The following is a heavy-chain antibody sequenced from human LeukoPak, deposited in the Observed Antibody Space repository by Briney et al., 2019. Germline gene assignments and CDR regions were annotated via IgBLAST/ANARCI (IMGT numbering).Heavy chain of an antibody. Sequence: GGSLRLSCAASGFTFSSYSMNWVRQAPGKGLEWVSSISSSSSYIYYADSVKGRFTISRDNAKNSLYLQMNSLRAEDTAVYYCARDLSGGGWYRYYSDYWGQGTLVTVSS. D-gene: IGHD6-19*01. CDR3: ARDLSGGGWYRYYSDY. CDR2: ISSSSSYI. CDR1: GFTFSSYS. V-gene: IGHV3-21*01. J-gene: IGHJ4*02.